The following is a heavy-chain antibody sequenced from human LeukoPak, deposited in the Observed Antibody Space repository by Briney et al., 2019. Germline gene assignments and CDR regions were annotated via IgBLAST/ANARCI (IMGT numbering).Heavy chain of an antibody. CDR2: IKQDGSEK. CDR1: GFTFSSYW. D-gene: IGHD3-3*01. Sequence: GGSLRLSCAASGFTFSSYWMSWVRQAPGKGLEWVANIKQDGSEKYYVDSVKGRFTISRDNAKNSLYLQMNSLRAEDTAVYYCAGLKNDFWSGRFDYWGQGTLVTVSS. J-gene: IGHJ4*02. CDR3: AGLKNDFWSGRFDY. V-gene: IGHV3-7*01.